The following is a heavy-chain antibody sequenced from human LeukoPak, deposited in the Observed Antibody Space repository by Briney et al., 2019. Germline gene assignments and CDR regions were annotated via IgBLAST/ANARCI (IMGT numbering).Heavy chain of an antibody. V-gene: IGHV2-5*01. Sequence: SGPTLVKPTQTLTLTCTFSGFSLSIHGVGVGWIRHPPGKALEWLALNYCNDDKRYSPSLKSRLTITKDTSRNQVVLTMTNMDPVDTATYYCAYCFPYYYYMDVWGKGTPVTISS. CDR2: NYCNDDK. CDR1: GFSLSIHGVG. D-gene: IGHD2/OR15-2a*01. J-gene: IGHJ6*03. CDR3: AYCFPYYYYMDV.